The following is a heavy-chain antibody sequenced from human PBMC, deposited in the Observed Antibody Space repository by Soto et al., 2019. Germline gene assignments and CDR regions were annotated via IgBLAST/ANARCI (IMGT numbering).Heavy chain of an antibody. CDR2: ISANNGNT. D-gene: IGHD4-17*01. CDR3: ARTTVTTDYYAMDV. CDR1: GYTFTSYD. J-gene: IGHJ6*02. Sequence: QVQLVQSGPEVKKYGASVKVSCKASGYTFTSYDINWVRQAPGQGLEWMGGISANNGNTNHAQKFQGTVTITTDTPTSTAYVERRSLRSDDTAVYYCARTTVTTDYYAMDVWGQGTTVTVSS. V-gene: IGHV1-18*01.